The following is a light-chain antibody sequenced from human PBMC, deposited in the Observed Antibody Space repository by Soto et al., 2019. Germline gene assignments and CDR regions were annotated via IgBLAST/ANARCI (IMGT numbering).Light chain of an antibody. CDR1: QSIRSR. CDR3: QQYDIYSYT. CDR2: MEA. Sequence: DIQMTQSPATLSASVGDRVTITCQATQSIRSRLAWYQQKPGKAPKLQIYMEASLETGVSSRFSGSGSGTEFTLTISSLQHDDFGTYYCQQYDIYSYTFGEGTKLEIK. V-gene: IGKV1-5*03. J-gene: IGKJ2*01.